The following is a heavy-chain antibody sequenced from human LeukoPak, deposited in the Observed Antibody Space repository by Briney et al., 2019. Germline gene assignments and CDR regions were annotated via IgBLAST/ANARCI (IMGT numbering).Heavy chain of an antibody. D-gene: IGHD6-13*01. V-gene: IGHV3-9*01. CDR1: GFTFYDYA. CDR2: ISWSSGNI. Sequence: GGSLRLSCAASGFTFYDYAMHWVRHAPGKGLEWVAGISWSSGNIGYADSVKGRFTISRDNAKNSLYLQMNTLRAEDTALYYCVSVHYSSSWYSFDYWGQGTLVTVSS. J-gene: IGHJ4*02. CDR3: VSVHYSSSWYSFDY.